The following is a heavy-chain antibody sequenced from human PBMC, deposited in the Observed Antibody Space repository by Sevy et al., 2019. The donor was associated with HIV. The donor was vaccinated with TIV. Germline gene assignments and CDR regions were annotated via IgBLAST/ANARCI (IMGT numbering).Heavy chain of an antibody. D-gene: IGHD2-2*01. Sequence: GESLKISCAASGFTFSSYGMHWVRQAPGKGLEWVAVIWYDGSNKYYADSVKGRFTISRDNSKNTLYLQMNSLRAEDTAVYYCARADIVVVPAATQDYYYYYGMDVWGQGTTVTVSS. CDR3: ARADIVVVPAATQDYYYYYGMDV. CDR1: GFTFSSYG. J-gene: IGHJ6*02. CDR2: IWYDGSNK. V-gene: IGHV3-33*01.